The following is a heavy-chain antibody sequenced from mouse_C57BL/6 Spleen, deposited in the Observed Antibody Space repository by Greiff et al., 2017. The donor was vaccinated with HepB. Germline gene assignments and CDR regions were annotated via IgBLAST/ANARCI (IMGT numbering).Heavy chain of an antibody. J-gene: IGHJ4*01. Sequence: QVHVKQSGAELARPGASVKLSCKASGYTFTSYGISWVKQRTGQGLEWIGEIYPRSGNTYYNEKFKGKATLTADKSSSTAYMELRSLTSEDSAVYFCARSRDYDGAMDYWGQGTSVTVSS. D-gene: IGHD2-4*01. V-gene: IGHV1-81*01. CDR2: IYPRSGNT. CDR1: GYTFTSYG. CDR3: ARSRDYDGAMDY.